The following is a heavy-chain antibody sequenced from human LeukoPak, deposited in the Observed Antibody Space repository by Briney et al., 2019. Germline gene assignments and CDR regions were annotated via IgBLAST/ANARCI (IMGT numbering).Heavy chain of an antibody. Sequence: ASVKVSCKASGYTFTGYFMHWVRQAPGQGLEWMGWINPNSGGTNYSLKFQGRVTMTRDTSISTAYMELSSLRSDDTAVYYCARDRRTYSSSWHYYYYYMDVWGKGTTVTVSS. J-gene: IGHJ6*03. CDR1: GYTFTGYF. D-gene: IGHD6-13*01. CDR3: ARDRRTYSSSWHYYYYYMDV. V-gene: IGHV1-2*02. CDR2: INPNSGGT.